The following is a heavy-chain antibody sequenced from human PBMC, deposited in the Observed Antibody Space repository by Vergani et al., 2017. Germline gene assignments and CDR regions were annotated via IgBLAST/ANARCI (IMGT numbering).Heavy chain of an antibody. J-gene: IGHJ4*02. CDR2: ISSSSSTI. CDR1: GFTFSSYS. Sequence: EVQLLESGGGLVQPGGSLRLSCAASGFTFSSYSMNWVRQAPGKGLEWVSYISSSSSTIYYADSVKGRFTISRDNAKNSLYLQMNSLRAEDTAVYYCASIAVAGMDYFDYWGQGTLVTVSS. D-gene: IGHD6-19*01. V-gene: IGHV3-48*01. CDR3: ASIAVAGMDYFDY.